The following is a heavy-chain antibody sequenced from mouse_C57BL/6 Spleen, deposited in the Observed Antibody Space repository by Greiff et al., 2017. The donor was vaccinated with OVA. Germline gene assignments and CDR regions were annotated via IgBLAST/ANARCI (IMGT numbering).Heavy chain of an antibody. CDR2: IHPNSGST. V-gene: IGHV1-64*01. CDR1: GYTFTSYW. D-gene: IGHD1-1*01. Sequence: VQLQQPGAELVKPGASVKLSCKASGYTFTSYWMHWVKQRPGQGLEWIGMIHPNSGSTNYNEKFKSKATLTVDKSSSTAYMQLSSLTSEDSAVYYCAREGYGSSLYYCDYWGQGTTLTVSS. CDR3: AREGYGSSLYYCDY. J-gene: IGHJ2*01.